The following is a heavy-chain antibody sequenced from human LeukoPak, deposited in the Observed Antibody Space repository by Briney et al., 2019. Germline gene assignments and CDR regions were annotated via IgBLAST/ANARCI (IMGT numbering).Heavy chain of an antibody. CDR3: HLTDLRTAMVQGFLDY. D-gene: IGHD5-18*01. Sequence: TSETLSLTCTVSGGSISSYYWSWIRQPPGKGLEWIGYIYYSGSTNYNPSLKSRVTISVDTSKNQFSLKLSSVTAADTAVYYCHLTDLRTAMVQGFLDYWGQGTLVTVSS. V-gene: IGHV4-59*08. CDR1: GGSISSYY. CDR2: IYYSGST. J-gene: IGHJ4*02.